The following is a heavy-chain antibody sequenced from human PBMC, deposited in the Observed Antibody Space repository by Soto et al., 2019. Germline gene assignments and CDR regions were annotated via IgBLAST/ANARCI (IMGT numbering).Heavy chain of an antibody. J-gene: IGHJ4*02. CDR1: GGSISSYY. Sequence: QVQLQESGPGLVKPSETLSLTCTVSGGSISSYYWSWIRQPPGKGLEWRGYIYYSGSTNYTPSLKSRVTISVDTSKNQFSLKLSSVTAADTAVYYCARGSGQMFRALDYWGQGTLVTVSS. V-gene: IGHV4-59*01. CDR3: ARGSGQMFRALDY. D-gene: IGHD3-10*02. CDR2: IYYSGST.